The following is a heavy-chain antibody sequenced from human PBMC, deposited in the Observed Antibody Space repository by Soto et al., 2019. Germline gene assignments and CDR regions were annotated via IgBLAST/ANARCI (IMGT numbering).Heavy chain of an antibody. CDR2: IYYGGST. D-gene: IGHD3-22*01. Sequence: PSETLSLTCTVSGGSISSGDYYWSWIRQPPGKGLEWIGYIYYGGSTYYNPSLKSRVTISVDTSKNQFSLKLSSVTAADTAVYYCARDYYYDSSGQRSDAFDIWGQGTMVTVSS. CDR1: GGSISSGDYY. CDR3: ARDYYYDSSGQRSDAFDI. J-gene: IGHJ3*02. V-gene: IGHV4-30-4*01.